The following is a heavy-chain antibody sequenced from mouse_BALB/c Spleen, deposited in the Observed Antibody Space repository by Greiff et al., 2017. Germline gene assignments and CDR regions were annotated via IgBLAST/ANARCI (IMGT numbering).Heavy chain of an antibody. CDR2: ISSGGSYT. D-gene: IGHD2-14*01. CDR3: TRDRYGDAMDY. CDR1: GFTFSSYT. J-gene: IGHJ4*01. V-gene: IGHV5-6-4*01. Sequence: EVMLVESGGGLVKPGGSLKLSCAASGFTFSSYTMSWVRQTPEKRLEWVATISSGGSYTYYPDSVKGRFTISRDNAKNTLYLQMSSLKSEDTAMYYCTRDRYGDAMDYWGQGTSVTVSS.